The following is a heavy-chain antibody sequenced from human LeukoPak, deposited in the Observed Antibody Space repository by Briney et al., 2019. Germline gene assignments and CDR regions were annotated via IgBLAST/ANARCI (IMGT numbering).Heavy chain of an antibody. D-gene: IGHD3-3*01. J-gene: IGHJ2*01. CDR2: IYYSGST. CDR1: GGSISSSSYY. Sequence: PSETLSLTCTLSGGSISSSSYYWGWIRQPPGKGLEWIGSIYYSGSTYYNPSLKSRVTISVDTSKNQFSLKLSSVTAADTAVYYCARQGALRFLEWFPRNWYFDLWGRGTLVTVSS. V-gene: IGHV4-39*01. CDR3: ARQGALRFLEWFPRNWYFDL.